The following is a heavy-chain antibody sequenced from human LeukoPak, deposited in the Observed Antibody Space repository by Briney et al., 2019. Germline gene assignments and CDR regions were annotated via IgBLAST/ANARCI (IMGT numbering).Heavy chain of an antibody. Sequence: VASVNVSCKASGGTFSSHAISWVRQAPGQGLEWIGRIIPILGIANYAQKFQGRVTITADKSTSTAYMELSSLRSEDTAVYYCARVGRNKAAAGTDYFDYWGQGTLVTVSS. CDR1: GGTFSSHA. CDR2: IIPILGIA. D-gene: IGHD6-13*01. J-gene: IGHJ4*02. V-gene: IGHV1-69*04. CDR3: ARVGRNKAAAGTDYFDY.